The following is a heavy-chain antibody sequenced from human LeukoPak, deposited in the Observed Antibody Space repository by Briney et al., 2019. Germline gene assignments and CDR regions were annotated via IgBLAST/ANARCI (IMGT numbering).Heavy chain of an antibody. J-gene: IGHJ4*02. CDR3: GRGNFLHDF. CDR2: VYYSGST. Sequence: SETLSLTCTVSGGSINNYYWSWIRQPPGKGLEWIGFVYYSGSTNYNPSLKSRVTISVDTSKNQFSLKLTSVTAADTAVYYCGRGNFLHDFWGQGTLVTVSP. CDR1: GGSINNYY. V-gene: IGHV4-59*08.